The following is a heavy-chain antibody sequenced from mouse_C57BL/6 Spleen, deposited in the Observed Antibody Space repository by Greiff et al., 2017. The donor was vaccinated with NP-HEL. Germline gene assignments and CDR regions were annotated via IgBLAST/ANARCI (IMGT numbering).Heavy chain of an antibody. Sequence: QVQLQQPGAELVRPGSSVKLSCKASGYTFTSYWMHWVKQRPIQGLEWIGNIDPSDSETHYNQKFKDKATLTVDKSSSTAYMQLSSLTSEDSAVYYCARSTTVVARYFDVWGTGTTVTVSS. CDR1: GYTFTSYW. CDR3: ARSTTVVARYFDV. J-gene: IGHJ1*03. D-gene: IGHD1-1*01. CDR2: IDPSDSET. V-gene: IGHV1-52*01.